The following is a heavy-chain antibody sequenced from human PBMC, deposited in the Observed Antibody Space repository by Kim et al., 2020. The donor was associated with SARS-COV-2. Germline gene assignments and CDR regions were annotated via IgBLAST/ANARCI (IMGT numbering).Heavy chain of an antibody. Sequence: FQGRVTITADESTSTAYMELSSLRSEDTAVYYCARALRGYFDWPGGAFDIWGQGTMVTVSS. D-gene: IGHD3-9*01. CDR3: ARALRGYFDWPGGAFDI. V-gene: IGHV1-69*01. J-gene: IGHJ3*02.